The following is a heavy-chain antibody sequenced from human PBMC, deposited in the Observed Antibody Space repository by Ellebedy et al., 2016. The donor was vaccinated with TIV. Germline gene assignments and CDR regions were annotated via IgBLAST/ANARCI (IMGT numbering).Heavy chain of an antibody. Sequence: GESLKISCVGSGFTFNIYAMTWVRQAPGKGLEWVSAIDGSGQSTHYADSVEGRFTISRDNSKNTLILEMNSLRAEDTALYFCAKVYSDDGGNSYLYYFDSWGQGTLVTVSS. CDR2: IDGSGQST. CDR1: GFTFNIYA. CDR3: AKVYSDDGGNSYLYYFDS. V-gene: IGHV3-23*01. J-gene: IGHJ4*02. D-gene: IGHD4-23*01.